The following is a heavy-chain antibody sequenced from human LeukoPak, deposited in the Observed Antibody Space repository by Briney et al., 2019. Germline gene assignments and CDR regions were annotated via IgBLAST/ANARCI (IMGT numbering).Heavy chain of an antibody. D-gene: IGHD6-19*01. CDR1: GFTFSSYA. CDR2: ISGSGGST. V-gene: IGHV3-23*01. J-gene: IGHJ4*02. CDR3: AKVGSHSSGRASF. Sequence: GGSLRLSCAASGFTFSSYAMSWVRQAPGKGLEWVSAISGSGGSTYYADSVKGRFTISRDDSKNTLYLQMNSLRAEDTAVYYCAKVGSHSSGRASFWGQGTLVTVSS.